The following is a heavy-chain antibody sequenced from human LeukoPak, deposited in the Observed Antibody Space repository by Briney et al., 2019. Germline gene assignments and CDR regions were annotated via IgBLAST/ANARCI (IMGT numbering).Heavy chain of an antibody. CDR3: ARDLRIAAAGIDY. Sequence: ASVKVSCKASGYTFTSYDINWVRQATGQGLEWMGWMNPNSGNTGYAQKFQGRVTITRNTSISTAYMELSSLRSEDRAVYYCARDLRIAAAGIDYWGQGTLVTVSS. CDR1: GYTFTSYD. J-gene: IGHJ4*02. D-gene: IGHD6-13*01. CDR2: MNPNSGNT. V-gene: IGHV1-8*03.